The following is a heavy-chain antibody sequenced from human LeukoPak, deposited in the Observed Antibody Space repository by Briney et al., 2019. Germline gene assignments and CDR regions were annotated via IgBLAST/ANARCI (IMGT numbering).Heavy chain of an antibody. J-gene: IGHJ4*02. Sequence: GASVKVSCKASGYTFTDYYMHWLRPAPGQGLEWLGWINRNSGDTYHAQKFQGRVTMTRDTSISTAYMELRRLRSDDTAIYYCARGDYYDSSGFRWWGQGTLVTVSS. CDR1: GYTFTDYY. V-gene: IGHV1-2*02. CDR3: ARGDYYDSSGFRW. D-gene: IGHD3-22*01. CDR2: INRNSGDT.